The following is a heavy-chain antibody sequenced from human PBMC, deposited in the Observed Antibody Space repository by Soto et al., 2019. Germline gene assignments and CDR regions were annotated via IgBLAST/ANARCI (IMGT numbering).Heavy chain of an antibody. D-gene: IGHD3-9*01. V-gene: IGHV3-13*04. CDR1: GFTFSSYD. J-gene: IGHJ4*02. CDR3: ARAIDYDILTGYPAPPDY. CDR2: IGTAGDT. Sequence: GGSQRLSCAASGFTFSSYDMHWVRQATGKGLEWVSAIGTAGDTYYPGSVKGRFTISRENAKNSLYLQMNSLRAGDTAVYYCARAIDYDILTGYPAPPDYWGQGT.